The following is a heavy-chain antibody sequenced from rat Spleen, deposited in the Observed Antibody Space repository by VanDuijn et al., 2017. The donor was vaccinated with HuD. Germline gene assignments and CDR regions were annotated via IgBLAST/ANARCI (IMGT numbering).Heavy chain of an antibody. D-gene: IGHD1-4*01. CDR2: ITNASGRT. CDR3: AAHEDYPGIKAD. V-gene: IGHV5-31*01. J-gene: IGHJ3*01. CDR1: GFTFNNYW. Sequence: EVQLVESGGGLVQPGGSLKLSCVASGFTFNNYWMTWIRQAPGKGLEWVASITNASGRTYYPDSVKGRFTISRDTAQNTLYLQMNSLRSEDTANYYCAAHEDYPGIKADWGQGTLVTVAS.